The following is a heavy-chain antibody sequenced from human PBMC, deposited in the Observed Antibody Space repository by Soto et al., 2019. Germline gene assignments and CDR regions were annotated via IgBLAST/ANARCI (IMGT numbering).Heavy chain of an antibody. V-gene: IGHV3-23*01. CDR1: GFTFSSYA. D-gene: IGHD6-13*01. CDR3: ANAGVAAAATPYEYFQL. J-gene: IGHJ1*01. CDR2: MSGSGGST. Sequence: GGSLRLSCAASGFTFSSYAMSWVRQAPGKGLEWVSAMSGSGGSTYYADSVKGRFTISRDNSKNTLYLQMNSLRAEDTAVYYCANAGVAAAATPYEYFQLWGQGTLVTVSS.